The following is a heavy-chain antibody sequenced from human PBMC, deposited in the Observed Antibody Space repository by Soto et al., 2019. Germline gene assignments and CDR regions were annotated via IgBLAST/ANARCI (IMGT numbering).Heavy chain of an antibody. CDR3: ARGAGGNFYFDY. CDR1: GGSINRGGDY. J-gene: IGHJ4*02. V-gene: IGHV4-31*03. CDR2: VYYSGST. Sequence: TLYLACTVSGGSINRGGDYWTWIRQHPGKGLEWIGSVYYSGSTNYNPSLKSRLTISVDTSKNQFSLRLSSVSAADTAVYYCARGAGGNFYFDYWGQGTLVTVSS. D-gene: IGHD2-21*02.